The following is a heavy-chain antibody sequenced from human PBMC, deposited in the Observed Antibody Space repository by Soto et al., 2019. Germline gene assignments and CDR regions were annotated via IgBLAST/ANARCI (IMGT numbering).Heavy chain of an antibody. CDR1: GYSFNSYW. CDR2: IYPGDSDT. CDR3: ARSRRGAYSSGWYSLSGYYNHGIDV. J-gene: IGHJ6*02. D-gene: IGHD6-19*01. Sequence: PGESLKISCKGSGYSFNSYWIGWVRQMPGRGLECMGIIYPGDSDTRYSPSFQGQVTISADKSISTAYLQWSSLKASDTAMYYCARSRRGAYSSGWYSLSGYYNHGIDVWGQGTKVTVSS. V-gene: IGHV5-51*01.